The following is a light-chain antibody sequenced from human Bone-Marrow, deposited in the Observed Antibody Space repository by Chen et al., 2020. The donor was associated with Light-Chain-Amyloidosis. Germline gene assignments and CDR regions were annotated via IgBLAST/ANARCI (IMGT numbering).Light chain of an antibody. CDR3: AAWDGTIIISLSGYV. V-gene: IGLV1-47*01. CDR2: RNN. CDR1: SSNIGINY. Sequence: QSVLTQPPSASGTPGQRVTISCSGASSNIGINYVYWYQHFPGAAPNLLIHRNNQRPSGVPDRFSASKSGTSAFRAISGLRSEDEADYYCAAWDGTIIISLSGYVFGTGTKVIVL. J-gene: IGLJ1*01.